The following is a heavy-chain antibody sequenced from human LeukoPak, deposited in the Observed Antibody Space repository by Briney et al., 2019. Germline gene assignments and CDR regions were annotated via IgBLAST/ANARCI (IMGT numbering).Heavy chain of an antibody. D-gene: IGHD4-17*01. CDR1: GFTFSSYA. J-gene: IGHJ5*02. Sequence: PGGSLRLSCAASGFTFSSYAMHWVRQAPGKGLEWVAVISYDGSNKYYADSVKGRFTISRDNAKNSLYLQMNSLRDEDTAVYYCARGFSDYGDYGPPRWFDPWGQGTLVTVSS. CDR2: ISYDGSNK. CDR3: ARGFSDYGDYGPPRWFDP. V-gene: IGHV3-30*04.